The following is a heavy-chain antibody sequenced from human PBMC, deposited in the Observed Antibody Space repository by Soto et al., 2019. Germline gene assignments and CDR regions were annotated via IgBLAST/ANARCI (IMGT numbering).Heavy chain of an antibody. J-gene: IGHJ6*02. CDR3: ARAAAGIANYGMDV. Sequence: SETLSLTCAVYGGSFSGYYWSWIRQPPGKGLEWIGEINHSGSTNYNPSHKSRVTISVDTSKNQFSLKLSSVTAADTAVYYCARAAAGIANYGMDVWGQGTTVTVSS. CDR1: GGSFSGYY. V-gene: IGHV4-34*01. D-gene: IGHD6-13*01. CDR2: INHSGST.